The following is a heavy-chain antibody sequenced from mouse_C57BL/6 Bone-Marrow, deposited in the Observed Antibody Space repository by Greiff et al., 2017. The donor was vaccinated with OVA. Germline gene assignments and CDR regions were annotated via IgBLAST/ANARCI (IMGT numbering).Heavy chain of an antibody. Sequence: VQLVESGAELARPGASVKMSCKASGYTFTSYTMHWVKQRPGQGLEWIGYINPSSGYTKYNQTFKDRATLTADKSSSTAYMQPSSLTSEDSADYYGARSRGYDNWGQGTTLTVSA. D-gene: IGHD2-2*01. CDR3: ARSRGYDN. V-gene: IGHV1-4*01. CDR1: GYTFTSYT. CDR2: INPSSGYT. J-gene: IGHJ2*01.